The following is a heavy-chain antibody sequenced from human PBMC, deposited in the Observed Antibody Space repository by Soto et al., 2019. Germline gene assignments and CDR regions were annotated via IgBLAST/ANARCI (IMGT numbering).Heavy chain of an antibody. D-gene: IGHD5-18*01. V-gene: IGHV1-69*01. CDR3: ARDRSIQRDAFDI. CDR2: IVPIFGTP. CDR1: RVRNGCKS. Sequence: KEPRVRNGCKSRWSPQHSPGQGLEWMGGIVPIFGTPNYAQKFQGRVTITADESTSTAYMELSSLRSDDAAVYYCARDRSIQRDAFDIWAEAIMGTVYS. J-gene: IGHJ3*02.